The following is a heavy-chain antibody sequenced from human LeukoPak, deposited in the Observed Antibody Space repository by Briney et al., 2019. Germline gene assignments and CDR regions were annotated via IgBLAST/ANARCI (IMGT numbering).Heavy chain of an antibody. D-gene: IGHD2-2*01. CDR2: ISGSGGST. V-gene: IGHV3-23*01. CDR3: AKGLYCSSTSCYAPVDY. J-gene: IGHJ4*02. CDR1: GFTFSSYA. Sequence: GGSLRLSCAASGFTFSSYAMSWVRQAPGKGLEWVSAISGSGGSTYYADSVKGRFTISRDNSKNTLYLHMNSLRAEDTAVYYCAKGLYCSSTSCYAPVDYWGQGTLVTVSS.